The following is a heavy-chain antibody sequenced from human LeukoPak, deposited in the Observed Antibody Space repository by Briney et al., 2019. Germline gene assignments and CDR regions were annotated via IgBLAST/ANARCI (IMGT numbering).Heavy chain of an antibody. D-gene: IGHD5-18*01. V-gene: IGHV4-59*05. Sequence: PSETLSLTCTVSGGSISSYYWSWIRQPPGKGLEWIGSIYYSGSTYYNPSLKSRVTISVDTSKNQFSLKLSSVTAADTAVYYCARQEMVKDYYYYYMDVWGKGTTVTISS. CDR3: ARQEMVKDYYYYYMDV. J-gene: IGHJ6*03. CDR2: IYYSGST. CDR1: GGSISSYY.